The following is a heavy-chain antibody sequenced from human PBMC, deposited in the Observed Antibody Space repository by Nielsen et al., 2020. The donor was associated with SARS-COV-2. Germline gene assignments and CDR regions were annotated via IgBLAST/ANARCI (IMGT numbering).Heavy chain of an antibody. Sequence: SLKISCAASGFTFDDYAMHWVRQAPGKGLEWVSGISWYSGSIGYADSVKGRFTISRDNAKNSLYLQMNSLRAEDTALYYCAKAIDCSSTSCPNWFDPWGQGTLVTVSS. CDR2: ISWYSGSI. CDR1: GFTFDDYA. J-gene: IGHJ5*02. CDR3: AKAIDCSSTSCPNWFDP. D-gene: IGHD2-2*01. V-gene: IGHV3-9*01.